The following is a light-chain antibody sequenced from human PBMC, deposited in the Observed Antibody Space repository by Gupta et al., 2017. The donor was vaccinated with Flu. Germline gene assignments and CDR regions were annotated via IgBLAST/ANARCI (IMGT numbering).Light chain of an antibody. CDR3: QQYNNWPLT. V-gene: IGKV3-15*01. J-gene: IGKJ1*01. Sequence: EVVLTQSPATLSVSPGERATLSCRASQSVSSDLAWYQQKPGQAPRLLIYGASTRATAFPARFSGSGSGTEFTLTISGLQSEDFALYYCQQYNNWPLTFGQGTKVEIK. CDR1: QSVSSD. CDR2: GAS.